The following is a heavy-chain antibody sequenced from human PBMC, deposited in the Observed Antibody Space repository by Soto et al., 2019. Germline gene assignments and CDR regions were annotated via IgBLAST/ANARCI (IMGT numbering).Heavy chain of an antibody. CDR1: GGSISSSSYS. J-gene: IGHJ6*02. V-gene: IGHV4-39*01. CDR2: IYYSGST. CDR3: GRQPGHCGSTTCFGYYSVDV. D-gene: IGHD2-2*01. Sequence: QLQLQESGPRLVKPSETLSLTCSVSGGSISSSSYSWGWIRQPPGKGLEWIGTIYYSGSTLYNPSLEGRVAISADTANNQLSLRLSSVTAADTAVYYCGRQPGHCGSTTCFGYYSVDVWGQGTTVTVS.